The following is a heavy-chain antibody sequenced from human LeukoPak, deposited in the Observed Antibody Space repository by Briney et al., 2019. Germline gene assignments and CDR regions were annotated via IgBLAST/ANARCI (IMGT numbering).Heavy chain of an antibody. CDR2: ISGSGGST. D-gene: IGHD3-3*01. Sequence: GGSLRLSCAASGFTFSSYAMSWVRQAPGKGLEWVSAISGSGGSTYYADSVKGRFTISRDNSKNTLFLQMNTLRAEDTAINYCAKDRHGVTSGGQGTLVTVSS. J-gene: IGHJ4*02. CDR1: GFTFSSYA. V-gene: IGHV3-23*01. CDR3: AKDRHGVTS.